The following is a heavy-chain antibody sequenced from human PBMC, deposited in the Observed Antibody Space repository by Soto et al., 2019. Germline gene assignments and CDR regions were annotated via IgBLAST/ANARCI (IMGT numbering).Heavy chain of an antibody. Sequence: HPGGSLRLSCAASGFTFSSYWMSWVRQAPGKGLEWVANIKQDGSEKYYVDSVKGRFTISRDNAKNSLYLQMNSLRAEDTAVYYCARLRSSSWPSIHYYFDYWGQGTLVTVSS. V-gene: IGHV3-7*05. CDR3: ARLRSSSWPSIHYYFDY. D-gene: IGHD6-13*01. CDR1: GFTFSSYW. J-gene: IGHJ4*02. CDR2: IKQDGSEK.